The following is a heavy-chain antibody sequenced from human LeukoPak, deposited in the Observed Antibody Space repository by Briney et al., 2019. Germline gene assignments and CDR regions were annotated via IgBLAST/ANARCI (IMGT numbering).Heavy chain of an antibody. V-gene: IGHV3-15*01. CDR3: TTVGLYVILTGHYHDSFDR. Sequence: GGSLRLSCAASGLPFSNAWMSWVRQAPGKGLEWVGRIKGKIDGGTKDHAAPVKGRFTISRDDSKNTLYLQMNSLKTEDTAVYYCTTVGLYVILTGHYHDSFDRWGQGTMVTVSS. D-gene: IGHD3-9*01. CDR1: GLPFSNAW. J-gene: IGHJ3*01. CDR2: IKGKIDGGTK.